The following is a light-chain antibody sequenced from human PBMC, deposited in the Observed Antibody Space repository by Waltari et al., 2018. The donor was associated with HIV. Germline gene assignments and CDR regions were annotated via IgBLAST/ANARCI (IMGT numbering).Light chain of an antibody. V-gene: IGLV1-47*01. CDR1: SSN. CDR2: RNT. J-gene: IGLJ3*02. CDR3: TAWDASLSVWV. Sequence: HSVLTQPPSASGTPGQRVTISCSGSSSNVHWYQKFPGTAPKLLIYRNTQRPSGVPDRFSGSKSGTSASLAISGLRSEDEADYYCTAWDASLSVWVFGGGTKLTVL.